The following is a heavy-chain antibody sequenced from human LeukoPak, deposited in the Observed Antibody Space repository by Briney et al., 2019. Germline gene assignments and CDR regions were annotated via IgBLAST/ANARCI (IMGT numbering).Heavy chain of an antibody. CDR3: ASIRSGYDLYTDY. D-gene: IGHD5-12*01. V-gene: IGHV4-59*01. CDR2: NYYSGST. Sequence: SETLSLTCTVSGGSISSYYWSWIRQPPGKGLEWIGYNYYSGSTNYNPSLKSRVTISVDTSKNQFSLKLSSVTAADTAVYYCASIRSGYDLYTDYWGQGTLVTVSS. J-gene: IGHJ4*02. CDR1: GGSISSYY.